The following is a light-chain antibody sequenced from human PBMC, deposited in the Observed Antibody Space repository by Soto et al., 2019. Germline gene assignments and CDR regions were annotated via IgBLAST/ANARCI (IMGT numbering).Light chain of an antibody. CDR2: AAS. CDR3: QQYGGSPVYI. V-gene: IGKV3-20*01. Sequence: EIVLTQSPGTLSLSPGERATLSCRASQSVSSSYSAWYQQKPGQAPRLLIYAASSRATGIPDRFSGTGSGTDFTLTNSRLEPEDFAVYYCQQYGGSPVYIFGQGTRLEIK. J-gene: IGKJ2*01. CDR1: QSVSSSY.